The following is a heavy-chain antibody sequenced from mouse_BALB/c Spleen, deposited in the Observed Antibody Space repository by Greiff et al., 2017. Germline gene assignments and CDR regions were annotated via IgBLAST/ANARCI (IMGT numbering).Heavy chain of an antibody. J-gene: IGHJ2*01. D-gene: IGHD1-1*01. CDR3: TIDYYGSGFDY. CDR2: IYPGNSDT. CDR1: GYSFTSYW. Sequence: EVQLQESGTVLARPGASVKMSCKASGYSFTSYWMHWVKQRPGQGLEWIGAIYPGNSDTSYNQKFKGKAKLTAVTSASTAYMELSSLTNEDSAVYYCTIDYYGSGFDYWGQGTTLTVSS. V-gene: IGHV1-5*01.